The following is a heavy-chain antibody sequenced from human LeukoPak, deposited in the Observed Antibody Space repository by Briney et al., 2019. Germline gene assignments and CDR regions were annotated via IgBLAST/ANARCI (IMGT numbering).Heavy chain of an antibody. CDR3: ASPRTYYYDSSGYYFLNFDY. CDR1: GGTFSSYA. D-gene: IGHD3-22*01. CDR2: IIPIFGTA. Sequence: SVKVSCTASGGTFSSYAISWVRQAPGQGLEWMGGIIPIFGTANYAQKFQGRVTITADESTSTAYMELSSLRSEDTAVYYCASPRTYYYDSSGYYFLNFDYWGQGTLVTVSS. V-gene: IGHV1-69*13. J-gene: IGHJ4*02.